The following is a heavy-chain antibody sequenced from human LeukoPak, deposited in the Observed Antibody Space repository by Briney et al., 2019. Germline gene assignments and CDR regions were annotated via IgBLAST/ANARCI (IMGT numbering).Heavy chain of an antibody. J-gene: IGHJ6*03. CDR1: GFTISSYG. CDR3: ARVRYYYYYYMDA. Sequence: GGSLRLSCAASGFTISSYGMNWVRQAPGKGLEWVSFISSSGNYIYYEDSVKGRFTISRDNAKNSLYLQMNSLRAEDTAVYYCARVRYYYYYYMDAWGKGTTVTVSS. V-gene: IGHV3-21*01. CDR2: ISSSGNYI.